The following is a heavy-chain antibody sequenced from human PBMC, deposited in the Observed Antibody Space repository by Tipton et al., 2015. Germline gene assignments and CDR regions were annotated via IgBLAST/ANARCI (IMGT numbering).Heavy chain of an antibody. Sequence: LRLSCAISGDSVSSNTAAWHWIRQSPSRGLEWLGRTYYRSNWNNDYAVSVKSRITITPDTYKNQFTLHLNSVTPDDTAMYYCARGAQHSTWSWGQGTLVTVSS. CDR3: ARGAQHSTWS. CDR1: GDSVSSNTAA. V-gene: IGHV6-1*01. D-gene: IGHD6-13*01. J-gene: IGHJ5*02. CDR2: TYYRSNWNN.